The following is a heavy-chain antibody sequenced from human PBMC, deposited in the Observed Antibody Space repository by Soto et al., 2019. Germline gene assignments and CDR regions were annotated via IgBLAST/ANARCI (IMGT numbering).Heavy chain of an antibody. Sequence: QVQLVQSGAEVKKPGSSVKVSCKASGGTFSSYAISWVRQAPGQGLEWMGGIIPIFGTANYAQKFQGRVTITADESTNTAYMELSSLRSEDTAVYYCASGGGYCSGGSCFEPNDYWGQGTLVTVSS. D-gene: IGHD2-15*01. CDR2: IIPIFGTA. CDR1: GGTFSSYA. J-gene: IGHJ4*02. V-gene: IGHV1-69*01. CDR3: ASGGGYCSGGSCFEPNDY.